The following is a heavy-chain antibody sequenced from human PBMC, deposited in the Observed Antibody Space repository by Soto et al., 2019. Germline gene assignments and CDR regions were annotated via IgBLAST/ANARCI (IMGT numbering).Heavy chain of an antibody. D-gene: IGHD3-3*01. CDR1: GFTFSSYA. CDR2: ISYDGSNK. Sequence: QVQLVESGGGVVQPGRSLRLSCAASGFTFSSYAMHWVRQAPGKGLEWVAVISYDGSNKYYADSVKGRFTISRDNSKNTLYLQMNSLRAEDTAVYYCAKGGNTIFGVKNYWGQGTLVTVSS. J-gene: IGHJ4*02. V-gene: IGHV3-30-3*01. CDR3: AKGGNTIFGVKNY.